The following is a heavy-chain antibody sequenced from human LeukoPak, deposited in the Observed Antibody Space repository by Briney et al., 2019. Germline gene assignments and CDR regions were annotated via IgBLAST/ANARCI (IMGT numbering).Heavy chain of an antibody. CDR2: ISSSSSTI. CDR1: GFTFSSYS. J-gene: IGHJ6*03. V-gene: IGHV3-48*01. CDR3: ARDHSLYYYYMDV. D-gene: IGHD4-11*01. Sequence: PGGSLRLSCAASGFTFSSYSMNWVRQAPGKGLEWVSYISSSSSTIYYADSVKGRFTISRDNAKNSLYLQMNSLRAEDTAVYYCARDHSLYYYYMDVWGKGTTVTVSS.